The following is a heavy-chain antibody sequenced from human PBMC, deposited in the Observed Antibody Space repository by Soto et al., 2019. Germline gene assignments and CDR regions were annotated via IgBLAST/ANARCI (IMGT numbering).Heavy chain of an antibody. Sequence: QVQLVESGGGVVQPGRSLRLSCAASGFTFSSYAMHWVRQAPGKGLEWVAVISYDGSNKYYADSVKGRFTISRDNSKNTLYLPMNSLRAEDTAVYYCARALFADDAFDIWGQGTMVTVSS. CDR1: GFTFSSYA. V-gene: IGHV3-30-3*01. CDR2: ISYDGSNK. CDR3: ARALFADDAFDI. D-gene: IGHD2-21*01. J-gene: IGHJ3*02.